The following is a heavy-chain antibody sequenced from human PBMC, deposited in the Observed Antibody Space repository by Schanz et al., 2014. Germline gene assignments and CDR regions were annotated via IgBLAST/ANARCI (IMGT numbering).Heavy chain of an antibody. J-gene: IGHJ6*03. CDR2: IGYLGDT. D-gene: IGHD4-17*01. V-gene: IGHV3-13*01. Sequence: QLVGSGGGLIQPGGSLRLSCAASGFTLSNSDMHWVRQGTGKGLEWVSTIGYLGDTYYPDSVKGRFTVSRDNARNSLYLHMNTLGAEDTAVYYCARDGDRFYHNYYMDVWGKGTTVTVSS. CDR1: GFTLSNSD. CDR3: ARDGDRFYHNYYMDV.